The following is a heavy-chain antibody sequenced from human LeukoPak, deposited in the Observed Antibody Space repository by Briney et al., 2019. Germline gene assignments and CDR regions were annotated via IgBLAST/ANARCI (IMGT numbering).Heavy chain of an antibody. D-gene: IGHD2-2*01. Sequence: GRSLRLSCAASGFTFSSHAMHWLRQAPGKGLEWVAVISYDGSNKYYADSVKGRFTISRDNSKNTLYLQMNSLRAEDTAVYYCARGPDIVVVPAAMSDYYYYYGMDVWGKGTTVTVSS. CDR1: GFTFSSHA. V-gene: IGHV3-30*04. J-gene: IGHJ6*04. CDR2: ISYDGSNK. CDR3: ARGPDIVVVPAAMSDYYYYYGMDV.